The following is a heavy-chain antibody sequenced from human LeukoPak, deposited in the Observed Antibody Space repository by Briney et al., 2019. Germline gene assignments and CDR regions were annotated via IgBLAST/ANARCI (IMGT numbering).Heavy chain of an antibody. Sequence: GGSLRLSCAASGFTFSSYWMSWVRQAPGKGLEWVANIKQDGSEKYYVDSVKGRFTISRDNAKNSLYLQMNSLRAEDTAVYYCARLITMVRGVNPDVWGKGTTVTVSS. CDR1: GFTFSSYW. D-gene: IGHD3-10*01. CDR2: IKQDGSEK. J-gene: IGHJ6*04. V-gene: IGHV3-7*01. CDR3: ARLITMVRGVNPDV.